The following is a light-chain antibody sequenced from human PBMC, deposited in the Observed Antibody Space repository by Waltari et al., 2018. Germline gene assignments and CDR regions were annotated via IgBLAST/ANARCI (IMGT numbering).Light chain of an antibody. Sequence: QSALTQPASMSGSPGQSITISCTGTSSDVGTYNYVSWYQQHPGKTPKLMIYEVSNRPSGVSNRFSGSKSGTTASLTISGLQAEDEADYYCSSYTSGTTLVIFGGGTKLTVL. CDR1: SSDVGTYNY. J-gene: IGLJ2*01. V-gene: IGLV2-14*01. CDR3: SSYTSGTTLVI. CDR2: EVS.